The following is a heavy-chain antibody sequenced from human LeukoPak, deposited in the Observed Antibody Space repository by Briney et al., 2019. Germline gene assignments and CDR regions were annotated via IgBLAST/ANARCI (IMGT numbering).Heavy chain of an antibody. V-gene: IGHV4-61*02. D-gene: IGHD3/OR15-3a*01. CDR3: ARDTSAQDFWTAGDAFDI. Sequence: SETLSLTCTVSGASISSGSYYWSWIRQPAGKGLEWIGRIYVSGSTNYNPSFKSRVTMSIDTSKNQFSLKLSAVTAADTAVYYCARDTSAQDFWTAGDAFDIWGPGTVITVSS. CDR2: IYVSGST. CDR1: GASISSGSYY. J-gene: IGHJ3*02.